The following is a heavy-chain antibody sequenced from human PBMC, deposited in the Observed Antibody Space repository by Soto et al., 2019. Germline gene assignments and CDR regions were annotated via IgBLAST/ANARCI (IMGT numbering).Heavy chain of an antibody. J-gene: IGHJ3*02. Sequence: VGSLRLSCAASGFTFSSYAMSWVRQAPGKGLEWVSAISGSGGSTYYADSVKGRFTISRDNSKNTLYLQMNSLRAEDTAVYYCAKDRVPGYGRSIWSGAFDIWGQGTMVTVSS. CDR1: GFTFSSYA. D-gene: IGHD3-3*01. CDR3: AKDRVPGYGRSIWSGAFDI. V-gene: IGHV3-23*01. CDR2: ISGSGGST.